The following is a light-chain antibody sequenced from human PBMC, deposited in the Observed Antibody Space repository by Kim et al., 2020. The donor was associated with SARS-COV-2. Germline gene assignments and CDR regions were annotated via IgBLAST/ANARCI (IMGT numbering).Light chain of an antibody. CDR3: QQHHYWRA. CDR1: QSISSN. V-gene: IGKV3-15*01. CDR2: GSS. Sequence: SVAPEESATLSWRSRQSISSNVCWYQQKPGQARSVLVYGSSTRAAGTPGSFSGSGSGTEFTLTSSRLQSDDFATYCWQQHHYWRAFGQGTRLEIK. J-gene: IGKJ5*01.